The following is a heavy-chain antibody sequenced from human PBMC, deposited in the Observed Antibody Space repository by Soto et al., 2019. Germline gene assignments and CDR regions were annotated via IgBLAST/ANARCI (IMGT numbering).Heavy chain of an antibody. CDR2: IIPILGIA. CDR1: GGTFSSYT. V-gene: IGHV1-69*02. D-gene: IGHD3-22*01. CDR3: ARGTYYDSSGYMGLANSNGEYFQH. Sequence: SVKVSCKASGGTFSSYTISWVRQAPGQGLEWMGRIIPILGIANYAQKFQGRVTITADKSTSTAYMELSSLRSEDTAVYYCARGTYYDSSGYMGLANSNGEYFQHWGQGTLVTVSS. J-gene: IGHJ1*01.